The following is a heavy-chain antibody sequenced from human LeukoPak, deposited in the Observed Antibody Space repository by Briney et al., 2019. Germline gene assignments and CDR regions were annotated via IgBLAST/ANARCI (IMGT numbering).Heavy chain of an antibody. J-gene: IGHJ4*02. CDR1: GGSFSGYY. CDR3: ARMDEIVGATSPYDY. D-gene: IGHD1-26*01. CDR2: INHSGST. V-gene: IGHV4-34*01. Sequence: SETLSLTCAVYGGSFSGYYWSWIRQPPGKGLEWIGEINHSGSTNYNPSLKSRVTISVDTSKNQFSLKLSSVTAADTAVYYCARMDEIVGATSPYDYWGQGTLVTVSS.